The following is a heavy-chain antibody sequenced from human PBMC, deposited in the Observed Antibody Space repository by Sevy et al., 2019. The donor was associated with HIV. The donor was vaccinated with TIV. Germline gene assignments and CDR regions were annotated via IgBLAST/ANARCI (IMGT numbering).Heavy chain of an antibody. CDR1: GFNLSPYW. V-gene: IGHV3-7*01. D-gene: IGHD3-22*01. CDR3: ASNTYHYDSNTYYPVY. CDR2: IKQDGNEK. Sequence: GGSLRLSCVASGFNLSPYWMTWVRQAPGKGLEWAANIKQDGNEKYYVDSVKRRFTVSRDNAKNALYLQMYSLMVEDTAVYFCASNTYHYDSNTYYPVYWGQGTRVTVSS. J-gene: IGHJ4*02.